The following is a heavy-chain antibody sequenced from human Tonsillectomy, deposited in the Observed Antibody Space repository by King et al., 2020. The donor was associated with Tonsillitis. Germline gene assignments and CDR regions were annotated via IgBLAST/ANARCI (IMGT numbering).Heavy chain of an antibody. CDR2: SKAKTEGGTT. Sequence: VQLVESGGGLVKPGGSLRLSCVASGFTFSQAWMSWVRQAPGMGLEWVGRSKAKTEGGTTDYAAPVKGRFTISRDDSKNTLYLQMNSLKTEDTAVYYCTTDEWSWGQGTMVRLF. CDR1: GFTFSQAW. CDR3: TTDEWS. D-gene: IGHD3-3*01. J-gene: IGHJ3*01. V-gene: IGHV3-15*01.